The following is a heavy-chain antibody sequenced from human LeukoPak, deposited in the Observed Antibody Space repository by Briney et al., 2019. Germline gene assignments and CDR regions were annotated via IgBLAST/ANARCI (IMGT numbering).Heavy chain of an antibody. Sequence: GASVKVSCKASGYTFTGYYMHWVRQAPGQGLEWMGWINPNSGGTNYAQKFQGRVTITRDMSTSTAYMELSSLRSEDTAVYYCAAGWVCSGGSCYYYFDYWGQGTLVTVSS. CDR1: GYTFTGYY. J-gene: IGHJ4*02. V-gene: IGHV1-2*02. D-gene: IGHD2-15*01. CDR3: AAGWVCSGGSCYYYFDY. CDR2: INPNSGGT.